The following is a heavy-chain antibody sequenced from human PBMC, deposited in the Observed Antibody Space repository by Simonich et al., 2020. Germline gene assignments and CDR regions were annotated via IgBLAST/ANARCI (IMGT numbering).Heavy chain of an antibody. CDR2: ISAYHGNT. D-gene: IGHD2-15*01. J-gene: IGHJ4*02. CDR3: ARASRGTWWYYYFDY. CDR1: GYTFTSYG. Sequence: QVQLVQSGAEVKKPGASVKVSCKASGYTFTSYGISWVRQAPGQGLEWMGWISAYHGNTNYAQKLQGRVTMTPDTSTSTAYMELRSLRSDDTAVYYCARASRGTWWYYYFDYWGQGTLVTVSS. V-gene: IGHV1-18*01.